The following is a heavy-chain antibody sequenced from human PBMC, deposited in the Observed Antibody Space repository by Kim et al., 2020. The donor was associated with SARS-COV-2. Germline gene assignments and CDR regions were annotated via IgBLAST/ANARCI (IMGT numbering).Heavy chain of an antibody. CDR3: AKVFSGYDFSYYYYGMDV. D-gene: IGHD5-12*01. CDR2: ISGSGGST. J-gene: IGHJ6*02. CDR1: GFTFSSYA. V-gene: IGHV3-23*01. Sequence: GGSLRLSCAASGFTFSSYAMSWVRQAPGKGLEWVSAISGSGGSTYYADSVKGRFTISRDNSKNTLYLQMNSLRAEDTAVYYCAKVFSGYDFSYYYYGMDVWGQGTTVTVSS.